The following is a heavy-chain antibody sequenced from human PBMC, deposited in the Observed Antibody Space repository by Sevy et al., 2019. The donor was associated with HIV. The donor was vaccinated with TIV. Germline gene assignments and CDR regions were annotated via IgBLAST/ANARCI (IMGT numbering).Heavy chain of an antibody. J-gene: IGHJ4*02. V-gene: IGHV1-2*02. CDR3: ARVPITIFGVVMPDDY. CDR1: GYTFTGYY. Sequence: ASVKVSCKASGYTFTGYYMHWVRQAPGQGLEWMGWINPNSGGTNYAQKFQGRVTMTRDTSISTAYMELSRLRSDDTAVYYCARVPITIFGVVMPDDYWGQGTLVIVSS. D-gene: IGHD3-3*01. CDR2: INPNSGGT.